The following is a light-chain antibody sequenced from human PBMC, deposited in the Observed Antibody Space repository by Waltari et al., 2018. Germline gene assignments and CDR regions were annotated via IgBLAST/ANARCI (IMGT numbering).Light chain of an antibody. V-gene: IGLV3-1*01. CDR3: QAWDTNSVV. J-gene: IGLJ2*01. CDR1: DLGNKN. Sequence: SYDLSQPPSVSVSPGQTATITCSGDDLGNKNVCWYQQKPGQSPTLVIFQKSKRPSGIPERFSGSNSGTTATLTITGTQPMDEGDYYCQAWDTNSVVFGGGTQLTVL. CDR2: QKS.